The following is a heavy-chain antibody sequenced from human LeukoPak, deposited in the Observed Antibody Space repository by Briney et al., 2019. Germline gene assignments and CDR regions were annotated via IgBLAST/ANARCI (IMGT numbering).Heavy chain of an antibody. CDR3: AKEAGYSGYDYPDY. D-gene: IGHD5-12*01. Sequence: GGSLRLSCVASGFTFSDYAMSWVRQAPGKGLEWVSGISDSGGSTYYADSVKGRCTISRDNSKNTVSLQMNNLRAEDTAVYYCAKEAGYSGYDYPDYWGQGTLVTVSS. J-gene: IGHJ4*02. CDR2: ISDSGGST. CDR1: GFTFSDYA. V-gene: IGHV3-23*01.